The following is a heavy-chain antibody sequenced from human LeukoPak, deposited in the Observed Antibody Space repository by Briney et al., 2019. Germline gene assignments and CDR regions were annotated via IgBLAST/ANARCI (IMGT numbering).Heavy chain of an antibody. D-gene: IGHD1-14*01. CDR3: AQITGSPGFDF. V-gene: IGHV4-59*08. CDR1: ATSTSDKY. Sequence: PSETLSLTCSASATSTSDKYWSWIRQSPGRTLEWIGHIYNGRNTKYNPSLTSRVTISVDTSKNQFSLSLTSVTAADTAMYYCAQITGSPGFDFWGPGALVTVSS. J-gene: IGHJ4*02. CDR2: IYNGRNT.